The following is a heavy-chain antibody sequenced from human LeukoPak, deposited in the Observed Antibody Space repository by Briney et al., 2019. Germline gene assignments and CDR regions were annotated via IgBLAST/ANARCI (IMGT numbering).Heavy chain of an antibody. J-gene: IGHJ4*02. D-gene: IGHD2-15*01. Sequence: PGGSLRLSCAASGFTFSSYSMNWVRQAPGKGLEWIGEINHSGSTNYNPSLKSRVTISVDTSKNQFSLKLSSVTAADTAVYYCASSGPKTYFDYWGQGTLVTVSS. CDR2: INHSGST. V-gene: IGHV4-34*01. CDR3: ASSGPKTYFDY. CDR1: GFTFSSYS.